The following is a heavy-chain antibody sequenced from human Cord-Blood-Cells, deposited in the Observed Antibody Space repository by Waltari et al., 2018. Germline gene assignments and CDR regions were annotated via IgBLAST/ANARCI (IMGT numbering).Heavy chain of an antibody. CDR1: GSSISRGYS. CDR3: ARGVYFDY. CDR2: IYHSGST. D-gene: IGHD2-8*01. V-gene: IGHV4-38-2*01. Sequence: QVQLQESGPGLVKPSETLSLTCAVSGSSISRGYSWGWIRQPPGKGLEGIGSIYHSGSTYYNPSLKSRVTISVDTSKNQFSLKLSSVTAADTAVYYCARGVYFDYWGQGTLVTVSS. J-gene: IGHJ4*02.